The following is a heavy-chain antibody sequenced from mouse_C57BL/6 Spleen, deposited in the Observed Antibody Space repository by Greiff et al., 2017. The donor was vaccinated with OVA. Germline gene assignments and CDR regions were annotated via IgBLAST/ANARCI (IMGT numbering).Heavy chain of an antibody. CDR1: GYTFTSYW. V-gene: IGHV1-55*01. CDR3: ADGYYAMDY. Sequence: QVHVKQPGAELVKPGASVKMSCKASGYTFTSYWITWVKQRPGQGLEWIGDIYPGSGSTNYNEKFKSKATLTVDTSSSTAYMQLSSLTSEDSAVYYCADGYYAMDYWGQGTSVTVSS. D-gene: IGHD2-3*01. J-gene: IGHJ4*01. CDR2: IYPGSGST.